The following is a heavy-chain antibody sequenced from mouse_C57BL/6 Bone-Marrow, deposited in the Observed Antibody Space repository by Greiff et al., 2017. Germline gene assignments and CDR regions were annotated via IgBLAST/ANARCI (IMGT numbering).Heavy chain of an antibody. CDR1: YFTFTACA. V-gene: IGHV1-49*01. CDR3: ARRILPMESAY. D-gene: IGHD5-5*01. Sequence: LQQSGAELVRPGSSVKLSCKASYFTFTACAMHWVKQRPGHGLEWIGSFTTYSDATAYSENFKGKATLTANTSSSTAYMELSNLTSEDSAVYYCARRILPMESAYWGQGTLVTVSA. J-gene: IGHJ3*01. CDR2: FTTYSDAT.